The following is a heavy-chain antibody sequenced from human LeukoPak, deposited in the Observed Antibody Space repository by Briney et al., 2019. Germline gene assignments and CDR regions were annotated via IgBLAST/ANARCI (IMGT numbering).Heavy chain of an antibody. CDR2: INYSGST. J-gene: IGHJ6*03. V-gene: IGHV4-59*01. CDR1: GGSISSYY. D-gene: IGHD3-10*01. Sequence: SETLSLTCTVSGGSISSYYWSWIRQPPGKGLEWIGYINYSGSTNYNPSRKSPVTISVDTSKNQFSLKLSSVTAADTAVYYCAREGYYGSGRRGYYYYMDVWGKGTTVTISS. CDR3: AREGYYGSGRRGYYYYMDV.